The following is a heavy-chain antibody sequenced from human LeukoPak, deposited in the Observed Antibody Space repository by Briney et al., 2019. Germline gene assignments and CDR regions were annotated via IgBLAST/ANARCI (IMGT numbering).Heavy chain of an antibody. Sequence: GGSLRLSCAASGFTFGDYAMHWVRQAPGKGLEWVSLISWDGADTYYGDSVKGRFTISRDNNKNSLFLQMNSLRVEDTAFYYCAKDMQGYRDSGGYSGSDYWRQGTLVTVSS. J-gene: IGHJ4*02. CDR3: AKDMQGYRDSGGYSGSDY. CDR1: GFTFGDYA. V-gene: IGHV3-43D*03. D-gene: IGHD3-22*01. CDR2: ISWDGADT.